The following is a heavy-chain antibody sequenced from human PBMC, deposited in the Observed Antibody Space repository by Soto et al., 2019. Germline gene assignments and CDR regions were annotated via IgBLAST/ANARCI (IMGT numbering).Heavy chain of an antibody. J-gene: IGHJ5*02. D-gene: IGHD6-13*01. CDR2: IYYSGST. CDR3: ARRERAAGTDWWFDP. Sequence: QLQLQESGPGLVKPSETLSLTCTVSGGSISSSSFHWGWIRQPPGKGLEWIGSIYYSGSTYYIPSLKSRVTXAXXXSXXQSSLKLSSVTAADTAVYYCARRERAAGTDWWFDPWGQGTLVTVSS. CDR1: GGSISSSSFH. V-gene: IGHV4-39*01.